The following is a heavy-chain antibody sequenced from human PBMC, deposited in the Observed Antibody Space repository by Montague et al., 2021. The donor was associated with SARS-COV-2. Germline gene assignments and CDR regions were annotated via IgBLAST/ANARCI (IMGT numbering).Heavy chain of an antibody. CDR2: XDWDDDK. CDR3: ARILVAAAGSPFDP. V-gene: IGHV2-70*11. Sequence: PELVKPTQTLTLTCTFSGYSLSTGGICVSWIRQPPGKALEWLARXDWDDDKYYSTSLKTRLTISKDTSKNQVVLTMTNMDPVDTATYYCARILVAAAGSPFDPWGQGTLVTVSS. CDR1: GYSLSTGGIC. J-gene: IGHJ5*02. D-gene: IGHD6-13*01.